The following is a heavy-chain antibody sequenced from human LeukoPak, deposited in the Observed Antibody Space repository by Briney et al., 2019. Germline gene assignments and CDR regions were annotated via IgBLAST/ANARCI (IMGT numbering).Heavy chain of an antibody. V-gene: IGHV1-2*02. CDR3: ARADELGDHHIDS. CDR1: GYTFTAYY. Sequence: ASVKVSCKASGYTFTAYYIHWLRQAPGQGLGWMGWVNPNTGATMYAQKFQGRVTMTRDTSISTAYIDVSRLLSDDTAVYYCARADELGDHHIDSWGQGTLVTVSS. CDR2: VNPNTGAT. J-gene: IGHJ4*02. D-gene: IGHD2-21*02.